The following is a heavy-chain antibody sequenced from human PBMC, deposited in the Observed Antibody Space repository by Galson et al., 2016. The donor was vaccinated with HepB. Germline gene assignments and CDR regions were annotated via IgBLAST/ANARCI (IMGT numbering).Heavy chain of an antibody. CDR3: ARHKGSREGYNVWGPDAFDS. J-gene: IGHJ3*02. D-gene: IGHD5-24*01. CDR2: IDPSDSYT. CDR1: GYDFTSYW. V-gene: IGHV5-10-1*01. Sequence: QSGAEVKKPGESLRISCNGSGYDFTSYWVSWVRQMPGKGHEWMGRIDPSDSYTTYSPSLQGHVTISADMSISTAYLQWGSLKASDTAMYYCARHKGSREGYNVWGPDAFDSWGQGTMVTVSS.